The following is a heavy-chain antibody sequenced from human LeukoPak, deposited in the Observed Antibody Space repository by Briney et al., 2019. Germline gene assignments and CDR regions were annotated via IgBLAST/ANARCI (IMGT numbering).Heavy chain of an antibody. V-gene: IGHV3-48*04. D-gene: IGHD1-26*01. CDR2: ISGSGSTI. Sequence: GGSLRLSCAASGFIFSTYSMNWVRQAPGKGLEWLSYISGSGSTIYYADSVKGRFTISGDNANYSLHLQMDNLRAEDTAVYSCARGGLGSWTSDSWGQGTLVTVSS. CDR1: GFIFSTYS. J-gene: IGHJ4*02. CDR3: ARGGLGSWTSDS.